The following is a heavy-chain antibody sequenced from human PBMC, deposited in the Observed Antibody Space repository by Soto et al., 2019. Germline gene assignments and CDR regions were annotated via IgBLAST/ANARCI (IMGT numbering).Heavy chain of an antibody. CDR2: INHSGST. D-gene: IGHD2-2*01. Sequence: QVQLQQWGAGLLKPSETLSLTCAVYGGSFSGYYWSWLRQPPGKGLEWIGEINHSGSTNYNPSLKSRVTISVDTSTNQFSLKLSSVTAADTAVYYCARYGRGYCSSTSCYARGHWFDPWGQGTLVTVSS. J-gene: IGHJ5*02. CDR3: ARYGRGYCSSTSCYARGHWFDP. V-gene: IGHV4-34*01. CDR1: GGSFSGYY.